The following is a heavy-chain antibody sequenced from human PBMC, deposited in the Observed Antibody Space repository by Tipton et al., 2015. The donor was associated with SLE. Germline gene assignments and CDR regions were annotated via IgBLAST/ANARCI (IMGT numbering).Heavy chain of an antibody. CDR3: ARNLRQLVPNSQNY. CDR1: GGSFSGYY. D-gene: IGHD6-6*01. Sequence: TLSLTCAVYGGSFSGYYWIWIRQPPGKGLEWIGEVNHTGSTNYNPSLKSRVTISVDTSKNQFSLKLTSVTAADTAVYYCARNLRQLVPNSQNYWGQGTLVTVSS. J-gene: IGHJ4*02. CDR2: VNHTGST. V-gene: IGHV4-34*01.